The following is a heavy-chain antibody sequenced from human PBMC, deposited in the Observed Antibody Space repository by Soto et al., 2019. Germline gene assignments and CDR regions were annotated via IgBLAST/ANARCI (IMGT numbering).Heavy chain of an antibody. CDR2: MNPNSGNT. V-gene: IGHV1-8*01. CDR3: ASAGTTVRYVDY. D-gene: IGHD4-17*01. Sequence: ASVKVSCKASGYTFTSYDINWVRQAIGQGLEWMGWMNPNSGNTGYAQKFQGRVTITADESTSTAYMELSSLRSEDTAVYYCASAGTTVRYVDYWGQGTLVTVSS. J-gene: IGHJ4*02. CDR1: GYTFTSYD.